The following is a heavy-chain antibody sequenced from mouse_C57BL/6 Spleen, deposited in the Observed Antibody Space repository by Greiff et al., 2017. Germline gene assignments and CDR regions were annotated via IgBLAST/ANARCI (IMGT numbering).Heavy chain of an antibody. J-gene: IGHJ2*01. CDR3: TTDSNYVGGYFDY. D-gene: IGHD2-5*01. V-gene: IGHV14-4*01. CDR2: IDPENGDT. CDR1: GFNIKDDY. Sequence: EVKLMESGAELVRPGASVKLSCTASGFNIKDDYMHWVKQRPEQGLEWIGWIDPENGDTEYASKFQGKATITADTSSNTAYLQLSSLTSEDTAVYYCTTDSNYVGGYFDYWGQGTTLTVSS.